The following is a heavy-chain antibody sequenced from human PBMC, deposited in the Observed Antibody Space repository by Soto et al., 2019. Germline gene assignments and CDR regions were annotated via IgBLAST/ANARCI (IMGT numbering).Heavy chain of an antibody. J-gene: IGHJ5*02. CDR3: ARHGNWNSGIDWSDP. D-gene: IGHD1-7*01. V-gene: IGHV4-4*08. CDR1: GGSISGYY. Sequence: PSETLSLTCTVSGGSISGYYWSWLRQPPGKGLEWIAYTHINGRTDSNPSLKSRVTIFVDTSKNQVSLRLSSVTATDTAVYYCARHGNWNSGIDWSDPGGKGALATVSS. CDR2: THINGRT.